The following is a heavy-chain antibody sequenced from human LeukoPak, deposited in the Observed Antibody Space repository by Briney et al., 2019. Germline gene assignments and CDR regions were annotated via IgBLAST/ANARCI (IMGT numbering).Heavy chain of an antibody. D-gene: IGHD3-22*01. V-gene: IGHV3-33*01. Sequence: GGSLRLSCAASGFSFSSYGMHWVRQAPGKGLEWVAVIWYDGSNKYYADSVKGRFTISRDNSKNTLFLQMNSLRAEDTAVYYCARDQGYDSSGPDYWGQGTLVTVSS. J-gene: IGHJ4*02. CDR3: ARDQGYDSSGPDY. CDR2: IWYDGSNK. CDR1: GFSFSSYG.